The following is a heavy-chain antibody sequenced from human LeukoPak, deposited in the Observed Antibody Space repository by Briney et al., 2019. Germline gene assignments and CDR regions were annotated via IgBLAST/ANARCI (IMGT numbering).Heavy chain of an antibody. CDR2: IRYDGIGK. D-gene: IGHD6-6*01. Sequence: PGGSLRLSCAASGFPFSNYGMHWVRQTPGKGLEWVAFIRYDGIGKYYAGSVKGRFTISRDNSKDTVSLQLNSLRVEDTAMYYCASSAADSSSDFWGQGTLVTVSS. J-gene: IGHJ4*02. CDR3: ASSAADSSSDF. CDR1: GFPFSNYG. V-gene: IGHV3-30*02.